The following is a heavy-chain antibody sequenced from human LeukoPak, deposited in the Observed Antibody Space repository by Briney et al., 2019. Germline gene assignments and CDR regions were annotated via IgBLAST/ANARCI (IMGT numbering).Heavy chain of an antibody. D-gene: IGHD1/OR15-1a*01. CDR3: ARSAPGTPLGGYYYYMDV. CDR2: ISYDGSNK. CDR1: GFTFSSYA. V-gene: IGHV3-30-3*01. Sequence: GRSLRLSCAASGFTFSSYAMHWVRQAPGKGLEWVAVISYDGSNKYYADSVKGRFTISRDNSKNTLYLQMNSLRAEDTAVYYCARSAPGTPLGGYYYYMDVWGKGTTVTVSS. J-gene: IGHJ6*03.